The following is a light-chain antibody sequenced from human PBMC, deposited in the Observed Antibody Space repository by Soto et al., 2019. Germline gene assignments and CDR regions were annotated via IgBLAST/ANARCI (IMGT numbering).Light chain of an antibody. Sequence: IVLTQSPGTLSLSPGERATLSCRASQSVRSTYLAWYQQKPGQAPRLLIYGASSRATGIPDRFSGSGSGTDLTLTISRLEPEDFAVYYCQQYANSPLTFGGGAKVEIK. CDR3: QQYANSPLT. CDR2: GAS. J-gene: IGKJ4*01. CDR1: QSVRSTY. V-gene: IGKV3-20*01.